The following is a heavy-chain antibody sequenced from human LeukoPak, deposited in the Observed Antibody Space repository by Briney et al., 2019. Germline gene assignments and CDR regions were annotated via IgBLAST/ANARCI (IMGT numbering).Heavy chain of an antibody. CDR3: ARGPENYDSSGYYLDSFDI. Sequence: SETLSLTCTVSGGSISSYYWSWIRQPPGKGLEWIGYIYYSGSTNYNPSLKSRVPISVDTSKDRVSLKLSSGAAADPAVYYCARGPENYDSSGYYLDSFDIWGQGTMVTGSS. D-gene: IGHD3-22*01. CDR1: GGSISSYY. J-gene: IGHJ3*02. V-gene: IGHV4-59*01. CDR2: IYYSGST.